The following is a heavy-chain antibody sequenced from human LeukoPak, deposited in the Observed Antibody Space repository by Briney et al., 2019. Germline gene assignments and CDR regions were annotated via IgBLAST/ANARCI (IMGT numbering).Heavy chain of an antibody. CDR1: GGSISSHY. Sequence: SETLSLTCTVSGGSISSHYWSWIRQPPGEGLEWIGYVYYSGSTNYNPSLKSRVTISVDTSKNQSSLKLSSVTAADAAVYYCARLYDSSSYTNWLDPWGQGTLVTVSS. CDR2: VYYSGST. J-gene: IGHJ5*02. CDR3: ARLYDSSSYTNWLDP. V-gene: IGHV4-59*11. D-gene: IGHD3-22*01.